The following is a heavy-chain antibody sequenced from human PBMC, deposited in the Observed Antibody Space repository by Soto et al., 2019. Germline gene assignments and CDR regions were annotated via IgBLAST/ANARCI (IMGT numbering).Heavy chain of an antibody. D-gene: IGHD5-18*01. V-gene: IGHV4-31*03. CDR1: DGSTSSGGYY. CDR3: ARSGYSYGPNPLLY. CDR2: IYYSGST. J-gene: IGHJ4*02. Sequence: SETLSLTCTVSDGSTSSGGYYWSWIRQHPGKGLEWIGYIYYSGSTYYNPSLKSRVTISVDTSKNQFSLKLSSVTAADTAVYYCARSGYSYGPNPLLYWGQGTLVTVS.